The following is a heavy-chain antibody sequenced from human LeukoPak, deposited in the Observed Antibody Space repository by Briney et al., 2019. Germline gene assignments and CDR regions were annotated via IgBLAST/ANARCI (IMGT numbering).Heavy chain of an antibody. J-gene: IGHJ4*02. Sequence: GRSLRLSCAASGFTFSSYGMHWVRQAPGKGLEWVAVISYDGSNKYYADSVKGRFTISRDNSKNTLYLQMNSLRAEDTAVYYCARGSGYSVLDYWGQGTLVTVSS. CDR3: ARGSGYSVLDY. CDR1: GFTFSSYG. V-gene: IGHV3-30*03. D-gene: IGHD3-3*01. CDR2: ISYDGSNK.